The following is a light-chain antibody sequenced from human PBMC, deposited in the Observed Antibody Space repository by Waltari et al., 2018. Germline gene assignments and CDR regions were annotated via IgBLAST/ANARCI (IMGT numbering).Light chain of an antibody. V-gene: IGLV1-44*01. CDR3: ATWDDSLNGL. CDR1: SSNIGSKS. J-gene: IGLJ2*01. Sequence: SVLTQPPSVSGTPGQRVSISCSGSSSNIGSKSVNWYQQVPGTAPKLLIYSNSQRPSGVPHRFSGSKSGTAASMASSGLQSEDEADYYCATWDDSLNGLFGGGTKLTVL. CDR2: SNS.